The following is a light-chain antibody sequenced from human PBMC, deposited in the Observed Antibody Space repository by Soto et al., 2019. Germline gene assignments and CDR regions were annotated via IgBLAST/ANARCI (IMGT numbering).Light chain of an antibody. CDR2: GAS. J-gene: IGKJ1*01. CDR3: QQYGGSPQT. V-gene: IGKV3-20*01. CDR1: QSVSGSY. Sequence: EIELTQSPGTLSLSPGERATLSCRASQSVSGSYLAWFQQKPGQAPRLLIYGASSRATGIPDRFSGSGSGTDFTLTISRLEPDDFAVYYCQQYGGSPQTSGQGTRVEIK.